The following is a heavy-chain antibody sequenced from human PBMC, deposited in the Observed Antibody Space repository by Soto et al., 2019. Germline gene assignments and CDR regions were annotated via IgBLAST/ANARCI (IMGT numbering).Heavy chain of an antibody. V-gene: IGHV1-69*02. CDR3: ALGTWSAKAFDI. J-gene: IGHJ3*02. CDR1: GGSFRTYT. D-gene: IGHD6-13*01. CDR2: IIPMFDVA. Sequence: QVQLVQSGVEVKKPGSSVKVSCKASGGSFRTYTLFWVRQAPGQGLEWMGIIIPMFDVANNAQKFQGRVTFNADKSTGTVYMEMISLTSDDTAIYFCALGTWSAKAFDIWRQGTLVTASS.